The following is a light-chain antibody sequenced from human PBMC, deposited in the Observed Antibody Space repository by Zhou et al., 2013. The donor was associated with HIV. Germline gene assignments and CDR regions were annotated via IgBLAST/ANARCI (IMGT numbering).Light chain of an antibody. CDR2: AAS. Sequence: DIQMTHSPSSLSASVGDRVTITCRASQYINNLLNWYQHKPGRAPKLLIYAASRLQSGVPSRFRGSGSGTEFTLTISSLQPEDFATYYCQQSYNNPWTFGQGTKVEIK. J-gene: IGKJ1*01. CDR3: QQSYNNPWT. CDR1: QYINNL. V-gene: IGKV1-39*01.